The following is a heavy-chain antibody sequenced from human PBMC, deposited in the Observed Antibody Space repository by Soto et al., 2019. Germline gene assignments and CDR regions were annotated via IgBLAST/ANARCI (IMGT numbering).Heavy chain of an antibody. V-gene: IGHV3-21*01. Sequence: GGSLRLSCAAYGFTFSSYSMNWVRQAPGKGLEWVSSISSSSSYIYYADSVKGRFTISRDNAKNSLYLQMNSLRAEDTAVYYCARDPPAPYDSSGYPPPADYWGQGTLVTVSS. J-gene: IGHJ4*02. D-gene: IGHD3-22*01. CDR2: ISSSSSYI. CDR1: GFTFSSYS. CDR3: ARDPPAPYDSSGYPPPADY.